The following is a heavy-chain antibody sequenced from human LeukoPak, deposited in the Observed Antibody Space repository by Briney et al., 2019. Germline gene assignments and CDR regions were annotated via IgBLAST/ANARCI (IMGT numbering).Heavy chain of an antibody. D-gene: IGHD3-22*01. CDR2: ISGSGDNT. CDR1: GFTFSSYA. CDR3: AKGSYYDSSGSFYFDY. V-gene: IGHV3-23*01. J-gene: IGHJ4*02. Sequence: GALSLSCAASGFTFSSYAMSWVRQAPGKGLEWVSGISGSGDNTYYADSVKVRFTISRDNSKNTLYVQVNSLGTEDTAAYYCAKGSYYDSSGSFYFDYWGQGTLVTVSS.